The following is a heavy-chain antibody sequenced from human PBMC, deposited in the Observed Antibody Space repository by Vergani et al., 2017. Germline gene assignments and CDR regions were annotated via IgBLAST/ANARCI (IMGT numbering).Heavy chain of an antibody. CDR1: GFTFSTYD. Sequence: EVQLVESGGGLVQPGGSLRLSCAASGFTFSTYDMHWVRQATGKGLEWVSAIGTAGDTYYPGSVKGRFTISRENAKNSLYLQMNGLRAGDTAVYYCARDMSIAVAGKGVNWFDPWGQGTLVTVSS. D-gene: IGHD6-19*01. V-gene: IGHV3-13*01. J-gene: IGHJ5*02. CDR3: ARDMSIAVAGKGVNWFDP. CDR2: IGTAGDT.